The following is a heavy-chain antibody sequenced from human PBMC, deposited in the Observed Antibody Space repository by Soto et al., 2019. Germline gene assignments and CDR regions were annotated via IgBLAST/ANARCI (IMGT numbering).Heavy chain of an antibody. CDR2: ISGSEDST. D-gene: IGHD6-13*01. CDR3: AKGGGRDVVAAGKLFQS. J-gene: IGHJ5*02. V-gene: IGHV3-23*01. Sequence: GGSLRLSCAASGFTFSNYAMSWVRQAPGKGLEWVSIISGSEDSTYYADSVKGRFTISRDNSKYTLYLQMSNLRAEDTATYYCAKGGGRDVVAAGKLFQSWGQGTLVTVSS. CDR1: GFTFSNYA.